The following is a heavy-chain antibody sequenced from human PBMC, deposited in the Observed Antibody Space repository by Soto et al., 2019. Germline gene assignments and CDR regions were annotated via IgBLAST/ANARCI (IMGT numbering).Heavy chain of an antibody. CDR3: ATDCTSGPLVGYYSYGMDV. J-gene: IGHJ6*02. Sequence: SVKVSCKASGGTFSSYAISWVRQAPGQGLEWMGGIIPISATAMYAQKFQGRVTITADESTSTAYMELSGLRSEDTAVYYCATDCTSGPLVGYYSYGMDVWGQGTMVTVSS. V-gene: IGHV1-69*13. D-gene: IGHD2-8*01. CDR2: IIPISATA. CDR1: GGTFSSYA.